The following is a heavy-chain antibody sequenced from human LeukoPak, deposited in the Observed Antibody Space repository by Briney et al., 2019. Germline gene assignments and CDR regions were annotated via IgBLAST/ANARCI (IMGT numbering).Heavy chain of an antibody. Sequence: GASVKVSCKASGYTFTSYDINWVRQATGQGLEWMGWMNPNSGNTGYAQKFQGRVTMTRNTSISTAYMELSGLRSEDTAVYYCARATGIAAAGTPGYWGQGTLVTVSS. CDR1: GYTFTSYD. CDR3: ARATGIAAAGTPGY. V-gene: IGHV1-8*01. D-gene: IGHD6-13*01. J-gene: IGHJ4*02. CDR2: MNPNSGNT.